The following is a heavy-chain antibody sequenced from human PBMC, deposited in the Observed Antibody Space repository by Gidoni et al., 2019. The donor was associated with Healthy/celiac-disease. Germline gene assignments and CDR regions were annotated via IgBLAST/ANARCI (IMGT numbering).Heavy chain of an antibody. Sequence: EVQLVQSGAEVKKPGESLKISWKGSGYSFTSYWIGWVRQMPGKGLEWMGIIYPGDSDTRYSPSFQGQVTISADKSISTAYLQWSSLKASDTAMYYCARSLGIVGATEGWYYWGQGTLVTVSS. CDR3: ARSLGIVGATEGWYY. CDR1: GYSFTSYW. V-gene: IGHV5-51*01. J-gene: IGHJ4*02. CDR2: IYPGDSDT. D-gene: IGHD1-26*01.